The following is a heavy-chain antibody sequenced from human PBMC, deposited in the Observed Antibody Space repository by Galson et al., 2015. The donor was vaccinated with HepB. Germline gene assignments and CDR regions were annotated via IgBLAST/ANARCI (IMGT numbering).Heavy chain of an antibody. V-gene: IGHV1-69*13. CDR1: GGTFSSYA. CDR2: IIPIFGTA. J-gene: IGHJ6*03. Sequence: SVKVSCKASGGTFSSYAISWVRQAPGQGLEWMGGIIPIFGTANYAQKFQGRVTITADESTSTAYMELSSLRSEDTAVYYCASDETLDFWSGYYAWDKGKYMDVWGKGTTVTVSS. D-gene: IGHD3-3*01. CDR3: ASDETLDFWSGYYAWDKGKYMDV.